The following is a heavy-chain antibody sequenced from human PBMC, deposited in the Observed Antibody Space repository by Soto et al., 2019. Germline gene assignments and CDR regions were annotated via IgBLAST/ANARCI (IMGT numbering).Heavy chain of an antibody. CDR3: ARDFRYSYENPNWLDH. V-gene: IGHV4-39*07. CDR1: SGSISSTIYS. Sequence: PSETLSLTGTVSSGSISSTIYSWDWIRQPPGKGLEWIGSIFYSGSTYYKPSLKSRVTISVDTSKNQFSLKLSSWTAAETPVYYCARDFRYSYENPNWLDHWGKGTLVTVSS. CDR2: IFYSGST. D-gene: IGHD5-18*01. J-gene: IGHJ5*02.